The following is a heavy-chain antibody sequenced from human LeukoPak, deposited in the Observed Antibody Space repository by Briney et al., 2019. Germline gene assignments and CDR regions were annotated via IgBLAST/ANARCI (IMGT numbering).Heavy chain of an antibody. CDR3: AKQRYYYYYMDV. J-gene: IGHJ6*03. CDR1: GFTFSSYA. Sequence: PGGSLRLSCAASGFTFSSYAMSWVRQAPGKGLEWVSAISGSGGSTYYADSVKGRFTIFKDNSKNTLYLQMNSLRAEDTAVYYCAKQRYYYYYMDVWGKGTTVTVSS. V-gene: IGHV3-23*01. CDR2: ISGSGGST.